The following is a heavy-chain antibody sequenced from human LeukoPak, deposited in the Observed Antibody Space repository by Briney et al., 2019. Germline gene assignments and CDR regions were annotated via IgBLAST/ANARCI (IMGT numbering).Heavy chain of an antibody. J-gene: IGHJ4*02. CDR3: ARIAPSYYYDSSAPLDY. V-gene: IGHV2-70*04. CDR1: GFSLNTTGMR. D-gene: IGHD3-22*01. CDR2: IDWDDDK. Sequence: SGPALVKPTQTLTLTCTFSGFSLNTTGMRMGWIRQPPGKALEWIARIDWDDDKFYSTSLKPRLTISKDSSRNQVVLTMTNMDPVDTATHDCARIAPSYYYDSSAPLDYWGQGTPGHRLL.